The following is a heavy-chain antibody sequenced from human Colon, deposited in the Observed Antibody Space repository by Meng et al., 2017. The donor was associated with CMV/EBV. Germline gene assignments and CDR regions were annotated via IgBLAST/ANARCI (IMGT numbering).Heavy chain of an antibody. CDR1: GFKFDDYS. J-gene: IGHJ4*02. CDR3: ARVGPVAAPQDH. Sequence: GGSLRLSCTASGFKFDDYSMSWVRHVPGKGLEWVADIHWNGVNTAYGDSVQGRFSISRDNGKNSLFLQMDSLRAEDTAVYYCARVGPVAAPQDHWGQGTLVTVSS. CDR2: IHWNGVNT. D-gene: IGHD6-19*01. V-gene: IGHV3-20*04.